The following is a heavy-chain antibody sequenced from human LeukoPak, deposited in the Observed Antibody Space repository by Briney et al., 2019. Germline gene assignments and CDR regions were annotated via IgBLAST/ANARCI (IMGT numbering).Heavy chain of an antibody. V-gene: IGHV4-59*01. CDR3: ARDGYCSGGSCGFDY. D-gene: IGHD2-15*01. Sequence: PSETLSLTCTVSGGSISSYYWSWIRQPPGKGLEWIGYIYYSGSTNYNPSLKSRVTISVDTSKNQFSLKLSSVTAAGTAVYYCARDGYCSGGSCGFDYWGQGTLVTVSS. CDR1: GGSISSYY. CDR2: IYYSGST. J-gene: IGHJ4*02.